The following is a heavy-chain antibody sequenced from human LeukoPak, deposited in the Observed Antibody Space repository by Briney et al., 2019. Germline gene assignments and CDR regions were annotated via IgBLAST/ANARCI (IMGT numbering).Heavy chain of an antibody. Sequence: GESLKISCKGSEYSFATYWIGWVRQMPGQGLEWMGIIFPGDSDTRYSPSFQGQVTISADKSISTAYLQWSSLKATDTAIYYCASEYCSGGNCYFDYWGQGTLVTVSS. J-gene: IGHJ4*02. CDR3: ASEYCSGGNCYFDY. D-gene: IGHD2-15*01. V-gene: IGHV5-51*01. CDR1: EYSFATYW. CDR2: IFPGDSDT.